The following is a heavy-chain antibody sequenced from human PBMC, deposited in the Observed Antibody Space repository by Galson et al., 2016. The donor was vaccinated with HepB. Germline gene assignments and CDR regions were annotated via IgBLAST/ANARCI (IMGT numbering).Heavy chain of an antibody. V-gene: IGHV3-21*01. CDR2: ISSSSAFI. CDR3: ARDRGYSGYGAYNWFDP. D-gene: IGHD5-12*01. Sequence: LRLSCAASGFPFSRYGMNWVRQAPGKGLEWVSSISSSSAFIYYAASLKGRFTIPREKAKDSLYMQITSLRGEDTAVYYCARDRGYSGYGAYNWFDPWGQGTLVTVSS. CDR1: GFPFSRYG. J-gene: IGHJ5*02.